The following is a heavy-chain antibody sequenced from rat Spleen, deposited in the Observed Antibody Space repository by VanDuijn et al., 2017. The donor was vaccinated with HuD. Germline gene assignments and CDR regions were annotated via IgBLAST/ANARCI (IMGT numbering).Heavy chain of an antibody. CDR3: ASGELGY. CDR2: ISYDGSST. V-gene: IGHV5-27*01. D-gene: IGHD5-1*01. J-gene: IGHJ2*01. Sequence: EVQLVESGGGLVQPGRSLKLSCAASGFTFSNYYMAWVRQAPTKGLEWVAYISYDGSSTYYRDSVKGRFTISRDNAKSTLYLQMDSLRSEDTATYYCASGELGYWGQGVMVTVSS. CDR1: GFTFSNYY.